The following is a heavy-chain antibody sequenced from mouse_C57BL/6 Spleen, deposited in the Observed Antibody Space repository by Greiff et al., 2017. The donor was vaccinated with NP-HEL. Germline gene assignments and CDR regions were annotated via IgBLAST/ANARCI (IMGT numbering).Heavy chain of an antibody. CDR2: ISYDGSN. CDR3: ARDGVLRCFAY. J-gene: IGHJ3*01. D-gene: IGHD1-1*01. V-gene: IGHV3-6*01. CDR1: GYSITSGYY. Sequence: ESGPGLVKPSQSLSLTCSVTGYSITSGYYWNWIRQFPGNKLEWMGYISYDGSNNYNPSLKNRISITRDTSKNQFFLKLNSVTTEDTATYYCARDGVLRCFAYWGQGTLVTVSA.